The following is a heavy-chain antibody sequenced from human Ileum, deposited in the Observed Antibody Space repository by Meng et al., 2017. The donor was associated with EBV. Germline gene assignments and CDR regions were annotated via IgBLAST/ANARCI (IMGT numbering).Heavy chain of an antibody. D-gene: IGHD3-10*01. V-gene: IGHV4-31*03. Sequence: QLRLQCCGPGRVNPSQTLSLTCTVSGGSISSGGYYWSWIRQHPGKGLEWIGYIHSSGSTYYNPSLRSRLTISVDTSKNQFSLKLSSVTAADTAVYYCARASYGSGSPLGESWFDPWGQGTLVTVSS. CDR2: IHSSGST. J-gene: IGHJ5*02. CDR1: GGSISSGGYY. CDR3: ARASYGSGSPLGESWFDP.